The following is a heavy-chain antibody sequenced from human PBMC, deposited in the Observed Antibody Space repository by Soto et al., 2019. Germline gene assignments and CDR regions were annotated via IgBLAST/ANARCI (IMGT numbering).Heavy chain of an antibody. CDR2: TSAYNGNT. CDR1: GYTFTSYG. Sequence: GASVKVSCKASGYTFTSYGISWVRQAPGQGLERMGWTSAYNGNTNYAQKLQGRVTMTTDTSTSTAYMELRSLRSDDTAVYYCARDWIAARDYYGMDVWGQGTTVTVSS. V-gene: IGHV1-18*01. CDR3: ARDWIAARDYYGMDV. D-gene: IGHD6-6*01. J-gene: IGHJ6*02.